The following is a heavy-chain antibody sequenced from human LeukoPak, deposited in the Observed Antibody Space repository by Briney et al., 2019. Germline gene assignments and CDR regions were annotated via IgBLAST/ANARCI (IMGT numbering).Heavy chain of an antibody. V-gene: IGHV4-59*01. Sequence: SETLSLTCTVSGGSISSYYWSWIRQPPGKGLEWIGYIYYSGSTNYNPSLKSRVTISVDTSKNQFSLKLSSVTAADTAVYYCARIFRLLWSDAFDIWGQGTMVTVSS. D-gene: IGHD3-10*01. CDR1: GGSISSYY. J-gene: IGHJ3*02. CDR2: IYYSGST. CDR3: ARIFRLLWSDAFDI.